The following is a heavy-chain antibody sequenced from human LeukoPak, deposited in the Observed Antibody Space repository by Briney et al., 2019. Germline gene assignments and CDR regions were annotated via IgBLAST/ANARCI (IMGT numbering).Heavy chain of an antibody. CDR2: INPNSGGT. CDR1: GYTFTGYY. V-gene: IGHV1-2*02. CDR3: AREMIVVVITNHDAFDI. J-gene: IGHJ3*02. D-gene: IGHD3-22*01. Sequence: GASVKVSCKASGYTFTGYYMHWVRQAPGQGLEWMGWINPNSGGTNYAQKFQGRVTMTRDTSISAAYMELSRLRSDDTAVYYCAREMIVVVITNHDAFDIWGQGTMVTVSS.